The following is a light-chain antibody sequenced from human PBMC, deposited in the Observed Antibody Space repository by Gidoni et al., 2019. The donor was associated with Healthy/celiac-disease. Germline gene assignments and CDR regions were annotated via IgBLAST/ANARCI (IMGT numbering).Light chain of an antibody. CDR2: GAS. V-gene: IGKV3-15*01. CDR3: QQYNNWWT. CDR1: QSVNSN. J-gene: IGKJ1*01. Sequence: EIAMTQSPATLSVSPGERATLTCRASQSVNSNLAWYQQKPGQAPRLLIYGASTRATGLPARFSGSGSGTEFTLTISSLQSEDFAVYYCQQYNNWWTFXQXTKVEIK.